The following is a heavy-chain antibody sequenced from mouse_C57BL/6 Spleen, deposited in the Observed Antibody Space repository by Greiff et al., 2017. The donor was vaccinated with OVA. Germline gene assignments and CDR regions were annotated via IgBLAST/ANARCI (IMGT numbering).Heavy chain of an antibody. D-gene: IGHD1-1*01. CDR3: ARSVYYGSSYWYFDV. CDR2: INPGSGGT. V-gene: IGHV1-54*01. J-gene: IGHJ1*03. Sequence: VQLQQSGAELVRPGTSVKVSCKASGYAFTNYLIAWVKQRPGQGLEWIGVINPGSGGTNYTETFKGKATLTADKSSSTAYMQLSSLTSEDAAVYFYARSVYYGSSYWYFDVWGTGTTVTVSS. CDR1: GYAFTNYL.